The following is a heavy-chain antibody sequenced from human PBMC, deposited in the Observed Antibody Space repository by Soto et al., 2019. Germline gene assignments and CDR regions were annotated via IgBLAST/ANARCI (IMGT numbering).Heavy chain of an antibody. Sequence: ASETLSLTCTVSGGSISSGGYYWSWIRQHPGKGLERIGYIYYSGSTYYNPSLKSRVTISVDTSKNQFSLKLSSVTAADTAVYYCAREGCSGGSCYSSYYYYGMDVWGQGTTVTVSS. CDR3: AREGCSGGSCYSSYYYYGMDV. V-gene: IGHV4-31*03. D-gene: IGHD2-15*01. CDR2: IYYSGST. CDR1: GGSISSGGYY. J-gene: IGHJ6*02.